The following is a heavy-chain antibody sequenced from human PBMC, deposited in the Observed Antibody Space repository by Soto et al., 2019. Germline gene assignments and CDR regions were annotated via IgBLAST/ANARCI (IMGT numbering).Heavy chain of an antibody. CDR1: GYTFTGYY. V-gene: IGHV1-2*02. D-gene: IGHD3-22*01. CDR3: AAAGGSDTGGYYYFDY. J-gene: IGHJ4*02. Sequence: ASVKVSCKASGYTFTGYYIHWVRQAPGQGPEWMGWINPKSGGTKYAPKFQGRVTLTTDTSISTAYMELSRLTSDDTAVYYCAAAGGSDTGGYYYFDYWGQGTLVTVSS. CDR2: INPKSGGT.